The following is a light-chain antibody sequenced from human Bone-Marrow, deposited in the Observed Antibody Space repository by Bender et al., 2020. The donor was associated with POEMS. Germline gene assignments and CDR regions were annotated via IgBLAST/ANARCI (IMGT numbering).Light chain of an antibody. J-gene: IGLJ3*02. V-gene: IGLV1-40*01. CDR2: GYN. CDR1: SSNTGSGYD. Sequence: QSVLTQPPSVSGAPGQRVTISCTGSSSNTGSGYDINWYQHLPGTAPKLLIYGYNNRPSGISNRFSASKSGNTAYLTISGLQAEDEANYYCSSYTSSSTWVFGGGTKLTVL. CDR3: SSYTSSSTWV.